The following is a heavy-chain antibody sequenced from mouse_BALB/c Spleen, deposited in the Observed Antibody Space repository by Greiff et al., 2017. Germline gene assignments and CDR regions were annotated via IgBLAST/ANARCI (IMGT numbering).Heavy chain of an antibody. CDR3: AITTVPHYFDY. D-gene: IGHD1-1*01. V-gene: IGHV5-6*01. J-gene: IGHJ2*01. CDR1: GFTFSSYG. Sequence: EVQLVESGGDLVKPGGSLKLSCAASGFTFSSYGMSWVRQTPDKRLEWVATISSGGSYTYYPDSVKGRFTISRDNAKNTLYLQMSSLKSEDTAMYYCAITTVPHYFDYWGQGTTLTVSS. CDR2: ISSGGSYT.